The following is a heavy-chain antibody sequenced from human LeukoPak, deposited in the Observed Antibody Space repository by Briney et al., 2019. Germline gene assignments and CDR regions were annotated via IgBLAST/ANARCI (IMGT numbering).Heavy chain of an antibody. CDR1: GFTFSSYG. V-gene: IGHV3-33*01. CDR2: IWYDGSNK. CDR3: ASDLGSYCGGDCFDR. Sequence: GGSLRLSCAASGFTFSSYGMHWVRHAPAKGLEWVAVIWYDGSNKYYADSVKGRFTISRENAKISLYLQMNSLTAEDRAVYYCASDLGSYCGGDCFDRWGEGTLVTVSS. J-gene: IGHJ5*02. D-gene: IGHD2-21*01.